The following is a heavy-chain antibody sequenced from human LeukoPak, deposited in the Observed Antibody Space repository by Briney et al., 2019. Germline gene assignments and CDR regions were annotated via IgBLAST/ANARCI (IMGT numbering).Heavy chain of an antibody. CDR2: ISSSSSYI. J-gene: IGHJ6*03. V-gene: IGHV3-21*01. D-gene: IGHD2-8*01. Sequence: GGSLRLSCVASGFTFSSYSMNWVRQAPGKGLEWVSSISSSSSYIYYADSVKGRFTISRDNAKNSLYLQMNSLRAEDTAVYYCAKDRCSNGVGCYYYYMDVWGKGTTVTISS. CDR3: AKDRCSNGVGCYYYYMDV. CDR1: GFTFSSYS.